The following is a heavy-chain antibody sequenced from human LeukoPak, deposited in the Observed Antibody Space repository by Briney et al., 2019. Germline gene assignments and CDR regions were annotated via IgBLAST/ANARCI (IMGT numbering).Heavy chain of an antibody. J-gene: IGHJ4*02. CDR3: ARASSDDTAMATPFAY. CDR1: GGTFSNYA. CDR2: ITSFFGPA. Sequence: GASVKVSCKASGGTFSNYAINWVRQAPGQGLEWMGGITSFFGPANYVQKFQGRVTITADKSTRTAYMELSRLRSEDTAIYYCARASSDDTAMATPFAYWGQGTLVTVSS. V-gene: IGHV1-69*06. D-gene: IGHD5-18*01.